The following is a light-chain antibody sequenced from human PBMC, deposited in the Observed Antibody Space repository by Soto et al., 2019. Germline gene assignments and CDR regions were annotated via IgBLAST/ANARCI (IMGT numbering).Light chain of an antibody. Sequence: DIQMTQSPSSLSASVGDRVAITCRASQSISSYVNWYQQKPGKAPKLVIYAASSLQSGVPSRFSGSGSGTAFTLTISSLQPEDFATYYCQQSYSTPLTFGGGTKVDIK. J-gene: IGKJ4*01. CDR1: QSISSY. CDR2: AAS. CDR3: QQSYSTPLT. V-gene: IGKV1-39*01.